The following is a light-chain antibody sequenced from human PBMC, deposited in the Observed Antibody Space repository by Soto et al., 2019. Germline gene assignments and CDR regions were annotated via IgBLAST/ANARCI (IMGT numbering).Light chain of an antibody. CDR1: QDISDY. CDR3: QQYDNLVT. Sequence: DIHVTQSPSSLSASVGYRFTITCQASQDISDYLNWYQQKPGKAPKLLIYDASNLETGVPSRLSGSGSGTDFTFTISSLQPEDIATYHCQQYDNLVTFGGGTKVDIK. V-gene: IGKV1-33*01. CDR2: DAS. J-gene: IGKJ4*01.